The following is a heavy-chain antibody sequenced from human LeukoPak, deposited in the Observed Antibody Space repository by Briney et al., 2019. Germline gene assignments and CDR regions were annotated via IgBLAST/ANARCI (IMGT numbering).Heavy chain of an antibody. CDR1: GFTFGDYA. CDR2: IRSKAYGRTT. Sequence: PGRSLRLSCTASGFTFGDYAMSWFRQAPGKGLEWVGFIRSKAYGRTTAYAASVKGRFPISRDDSKSIAYLQMNSLTTEDTAVYYCTRSITIGPKDYWGQGTLVTVSS. J-gene: IGHJ4*02. CDR3: TRSITIGPKDY. V-gene: IGHV3-49*03. D-gene: IGHD3-3*01.